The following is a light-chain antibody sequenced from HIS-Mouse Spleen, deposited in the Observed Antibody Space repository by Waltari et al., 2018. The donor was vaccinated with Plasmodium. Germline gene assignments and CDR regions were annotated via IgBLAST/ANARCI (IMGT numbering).Light chain of an antibody. Sequence: EILMTQSPATLSVSPGERATLPCRASPSVSSNLAWYQQKPGQAPRLLIYGASTRATGIPARFSGSGSGTEFTLTISSLQSEDFAVYYCQQYNNWSFTFGPGTKVDIK. J-gene: IGKJ3*01. CDR1: PSVSSN. V-gene: IGKV3-15*01. CDR3: QQYNNWSFT. CDR2: GAS.